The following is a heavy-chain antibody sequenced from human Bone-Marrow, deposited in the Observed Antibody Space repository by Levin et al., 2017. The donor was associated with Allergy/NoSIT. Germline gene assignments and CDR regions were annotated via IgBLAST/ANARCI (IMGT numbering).Heavy chain of an antibody. V-gene: IGHV4-31*03. D-gene: IGHD3/OR15-3a*01. J-gene: IGHJ5*02. CDR1: CGSLRSGGYY. Sequence: SQTLSLTCTVSCGSLRSGGYYWSWIRQHPGTGLEWIGYIYYSGSTYYNPSLKSRVTISVDTSKNQFSLKLSSVTAADTAVYYCAREVMEGDFGPPDFRFDPWGQGTLVTVSS. CDR2: IYYSGST. CDR3: AREVMEGDFGPPDFRFDP.